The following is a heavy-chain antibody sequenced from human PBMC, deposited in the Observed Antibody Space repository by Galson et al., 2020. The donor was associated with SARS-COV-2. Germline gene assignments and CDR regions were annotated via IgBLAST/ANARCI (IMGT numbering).Heavy chain of an antibody. Sequence: SETLSLTCAVYGGSFSGYYWSWIRQPPGKGLEWIGEINHSGSTNYNPSLKSRVTISVDTSKNQFSLKLSSVVAADTAVYYCARGWGYYYGSGSYYTPYYYYYMDVWGKGTTVTVSS. D-gene: IGHD3-10*01. V-gene: IGHV4-34*01. J-gene: IGHJ6*03. CDR2: INHSGST. CDR1: GGSFSGYY. CDR3: ARGWGYYYGSGSYYTPYYYYYMDV.